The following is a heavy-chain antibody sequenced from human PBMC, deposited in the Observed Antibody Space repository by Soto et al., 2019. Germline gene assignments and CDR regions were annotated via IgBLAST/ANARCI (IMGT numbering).Heavy chain of an antibody. V-gene: IGHV3-30*18. CDR3: AKGHDFGDRFDY. CDR1: GFTFSRYG. J-gene: IGHJ4*02. D-gene: IGHD4-17*01. CDR2: ISFDGSNK. Sequence: QVQLVESGGGVVQPGRYLRLSCAASGFTFSRYGMHWVRQAPGKGLEWVALISFDGSNKYYADSVKGRFTISRDNSKNTLYLQMNSLSTEDTALYYCAKGHDFGDRFDYWGQGTLVTVSS.